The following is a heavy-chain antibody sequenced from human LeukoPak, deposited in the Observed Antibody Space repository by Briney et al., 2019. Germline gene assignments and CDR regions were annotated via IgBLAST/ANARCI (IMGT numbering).Heavy chain of an antibody. Sequence: GGSLRLSCAASGFTVSSNYMSWVRPAPGKGLEWVSVIYSGGSTYYADSVKGRFTISRDNSKNTLYLQMNSLRAEDTAVYYCARDRFANGGWYVDYWGQGTLVTVSS. D-gene: IGHD6-19*01. J-gene: IGHJ4*02. CDR2: IYSGGST. CDR1: GFTVSSNY. CDR3: ARDRFANGGWYVDY. V-gene: IGHV3-53*01.